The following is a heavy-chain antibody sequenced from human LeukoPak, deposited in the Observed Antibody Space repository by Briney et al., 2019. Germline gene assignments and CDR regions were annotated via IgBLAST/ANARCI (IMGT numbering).Heavy chain of an antibody. V-gene: IGHV4-34*01. J-gene: IGHJ5*02. Sequence: SETLSLTCAVYGGSFSGYYWSWLRQPPGKGLEWIGEINHSGSTNYNPSLKSRVTISVDTSKNQFSLKLSSVTAADTAVYYCARGPPLNIVVVVVQRRWFDPWGQGTLVTVSS. CDR2: INHSGST. D-gene: IGHD2-15*01. CDR3: ARGPPLNIVVVVVQRRWFDP. CDR1: GGSFSGYY.